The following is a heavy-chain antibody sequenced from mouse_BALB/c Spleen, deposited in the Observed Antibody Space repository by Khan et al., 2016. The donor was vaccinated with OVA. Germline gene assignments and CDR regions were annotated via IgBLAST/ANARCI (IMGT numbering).Heavy chain of an antibody. CDR1: GFSLTSYG. CDR2: IWGDGNT. Sequence: QVQLKESGPGLVAPSQSLYITCTVSGFSLTSYGVSWVRQPPGKGLEWLGVIWGDGNTHFHSALISSLSISKDNSNSQVFLMLNSLHTDDTATYYCAKDRGYYAVDYWGQGTSVTVSS. V-gene: IGHV2-3*01. J-gene: IGHJ4*01. CDR3: AKDRGYYAVDY.